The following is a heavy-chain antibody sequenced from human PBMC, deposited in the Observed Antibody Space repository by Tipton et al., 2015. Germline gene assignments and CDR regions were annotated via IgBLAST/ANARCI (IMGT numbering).Heavy chain of an antibody. V-gene: IGHV3-48*02. CDR1: GFSFSAHI. J-gene: IGHJ5*02. D-gene: IGHD6-19*01. CDR3: ARDLSRSGWAYNWFDP. CDR2: ISSSSSTI. Sequence: SLRLSCAASGFSFSAHIMSWVRQAPGKGLEWISYISSSSSTIYYADSVKGRFTISRDNAKNSLYLQMNSLRDEDTAVYYCARDLSRSGWAYNWFDPWGQGTLVTVSS.